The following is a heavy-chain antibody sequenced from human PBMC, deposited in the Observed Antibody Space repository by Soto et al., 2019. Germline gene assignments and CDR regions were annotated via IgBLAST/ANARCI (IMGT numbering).Heavy chain of an antibody. CDR3: ARTPRLLDS. CDR2: INTDGSEK. CDR1: GFTFSSSW. Sequence: PGGSLRLSCAASGFTFSSSWMNWVRQAPGKGLEWVAYINTDGSEKNYVDSVKGRFTISRDNAKKSLYLQMNSLRVEDTAVYYCARTPRLLDSWGQGTRVTVS. V-gene: IGHV3-7*01. J-gene: IGHJ4*02. D-gene: IGHD6-6*01.